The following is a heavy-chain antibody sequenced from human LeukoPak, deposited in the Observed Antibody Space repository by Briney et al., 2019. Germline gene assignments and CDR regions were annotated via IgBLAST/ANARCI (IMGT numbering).Heavy chain of an antibody. CDR2: TYYSGST. CDR3: ARGCSSTSCHDAFDI. CDR1: GGSISSYY. Sequence: SETLSLTCTVSGGSISSYYWSWIRQPPGKGLEWIGYTYYSGSTNYNPSLKSRVTISVDTSKNQFSLKLSSVTAADTAVYYCARGCSSTSCHDAFDIWGQGTMVTVSS. D-gene: IGHD2-2*01. J-gene: IGHJ3*02. V-gene: IGHV4-59*01.